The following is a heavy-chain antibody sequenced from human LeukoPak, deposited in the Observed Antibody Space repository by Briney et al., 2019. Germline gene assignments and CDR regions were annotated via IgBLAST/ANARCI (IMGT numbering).Heavy chain of an antibody. V-gene: IGHV4-59*01. CDR1: GGSISSYY. Sequence: SETLSLTCTVSGGSISSYYWSWIRQPPGKGLEWLGYIYYSGSTNYNPSLRSRVTISVDTSKNQFSLKLSSVTAADTAVYYCATFIGYGSGSWYFDYWGQGTLVTVSS. D-gene: IGHD3-10*01. CDR2: IYYSGST. CDR3: ATFIGYGSGSWYFDY. J-gene: IGHJ4*02.